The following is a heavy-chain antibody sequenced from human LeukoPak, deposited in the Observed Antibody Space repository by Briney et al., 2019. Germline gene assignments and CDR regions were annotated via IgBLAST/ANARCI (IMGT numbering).Heavy chain of an antibody. CDR1: GGSISSYY. Sequence: SETLSLTCTVSGGSISSYYWSWIRQPPGKGLEWIGYVYYSGSTNYNPSLKSRVTISVDTSKNQFSLKLSSVTAADTAVYYCARHMGYDILTGYNKEDAFDIWGQGTMVTVSS. CDR3: ARHMGYDILTGYNKEDAFDI. CDR2: VYYSGST. V-gene: IGHV4-59*08. D-gene: IGHD3-9*01. J-gene: IGHJ3*02.